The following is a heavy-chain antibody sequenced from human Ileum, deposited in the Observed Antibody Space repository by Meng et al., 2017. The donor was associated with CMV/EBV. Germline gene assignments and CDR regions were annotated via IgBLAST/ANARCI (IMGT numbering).Heavy chain of an antibody. D-gene: IGHD1-26*01. J-gene: IGHJ4*02. V-gene: IGHV3-21*06. Sequence: CVASGFTFSSYSMNWVRQAPGKGLEWVSFISGNSGFLYYADSVKGRFTISRDNTKNSLFLQMNSLRAEDTAVYYCARGAWELLSSFDKWGLGTLVTVSS. CDR1: GFTFSSYS. CDR3: ARGAWELLSSFDK. CDR2: ISGNSGFL.